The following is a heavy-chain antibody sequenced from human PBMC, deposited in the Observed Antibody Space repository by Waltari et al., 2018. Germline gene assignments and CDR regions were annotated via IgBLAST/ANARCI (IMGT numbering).Heavy chain of an antibody. J-gene: IGHJ4*02. D-gene: IGHD3-3*01. CDR2: SKTNTGNP. Sequence: QVHLGQSGSELKKPGASAKVSSKASEYTSTSFAMNWVRQAPGTGLVWMGWSKTNTGNPTYAQGCTGRFVFSLDTSVSTAYLQISSLKAEDTAVYYCARQDFLEWYNDYWGQGTLVTVSS. CDR3: ARQDFLEWYNDY. V-gene: IGHV7-4-1*02. CDR1: EYTSTSFA.